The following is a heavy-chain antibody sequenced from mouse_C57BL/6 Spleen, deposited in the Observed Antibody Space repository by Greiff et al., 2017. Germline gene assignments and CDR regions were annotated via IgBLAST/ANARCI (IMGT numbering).Heavy chain of an antibody. Sequence: EVKLVESGGGLVKPGGSLKLSCAASGFTFSDYGMHWVRQAPEKGLEWVAYISSGSSTIYYADTVKGRFTISRDNAKNTLFLQMTSLRSEDTAMYYCARSYSNLYAMDYWGQGTSVTVSS. V-gene: IGHV5-17*01. CDR2: ISSGSSTI. J-gene: IGHJ4*01. CDR3: ARSYSNLYAMDY. D-gene: IGHD2-5*01. CDR1: GFTFSDYG.